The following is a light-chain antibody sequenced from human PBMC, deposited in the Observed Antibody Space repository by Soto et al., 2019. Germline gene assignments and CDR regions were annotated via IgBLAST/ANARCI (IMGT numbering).Light chain of an antibody. V-gene: IGKV3-15*01. CDR3: HQRQSLPRT. CDR2: GAS. J-gene: IGKJ1*01. CDR1: ESVTSN. Sequence: IVMSQSPATLSVSPGEGATLSCRATESVTSNLAWYQQKPGQAPRLLIYGASTRATGIPARFSGSGSGTEFTLTISSLQSEDFAVYYCHQRQSLPRTFGQGTKVDIK.